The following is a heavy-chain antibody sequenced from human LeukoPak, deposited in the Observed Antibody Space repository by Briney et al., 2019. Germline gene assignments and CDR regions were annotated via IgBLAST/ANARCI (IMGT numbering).Heavy chain of an antibody. CDR2: TYYRSKWYY. CDR3: AREGSSSFDY. J-gene: IGHJ4*02. D-gene: IGHD3-10*01. V-gene: IGHV6-1*01. CDR1: GDSVSSNSAA. Sequence: KDSQTLSPTCALSGDSVSSNSAAWNWIRQSPSGGLEWLGRTYYRSKWYYDYAVSVTSRITINPDTSKNQFSLHLNSVTPEDTAVYYCAREGSSSFDYWGQGTLVTVSS.